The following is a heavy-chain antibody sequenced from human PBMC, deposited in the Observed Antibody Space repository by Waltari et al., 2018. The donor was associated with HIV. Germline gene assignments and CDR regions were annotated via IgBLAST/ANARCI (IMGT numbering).Heavy chain of an antibody. J-gene: IGHJ4*02. CDR1: GGPISSYY. CDR2: IYYSGST. V-gene: IGHV4-59*01. CDR3: ARAVVGATSPFDY. D-gene: IGHD1-26*01. Sequence: QVHLQESAPGRVKRSETLSLTCTASGGPISSYYLSWIRQPPGKGLEWIGYIYYSGSTNYNPSLTSRVTISVDTSKHQFSLKLSSVTAADTAVYSGARAVVGATSPFDYWGQGTLVTVSS.